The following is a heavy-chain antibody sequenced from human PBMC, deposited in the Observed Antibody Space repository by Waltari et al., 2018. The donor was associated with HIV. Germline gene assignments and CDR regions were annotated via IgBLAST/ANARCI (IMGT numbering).Heavy chain of an antibody. CDR2: IYSGGST. J-gene: IGHJ4*02. CDR1: GFTVRSNY. Sequence: EVQLVESGGGLIQPGGSLRLSCAASGFTVRSNYMSWVRQAPGKGLEWGSGIYSGGSTNYADAVKGRFTISRDNSKNTLYLQRNSLRAEDTAVYYCARDTVRGRLSYWGQGTLVTVSS. CDR3: ARDTVRGRLSY. D-gene: IGHD3-10*01. V-gene: IGHV3-53*01.